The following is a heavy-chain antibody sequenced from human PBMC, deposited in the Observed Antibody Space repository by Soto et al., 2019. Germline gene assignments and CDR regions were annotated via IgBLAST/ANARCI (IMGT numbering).Heavy chain of an antibody. V-gene: IGHV3-23*01. Sequence: GGSLRLSCAASGFTFSSYAMTWVRQAPEKGLEWVSAITGRGTRTYYADSVKGRFTISRDNSKNTLSLQMNSLRAEDTAVYYCAKNVLRGSYIYSFDYWGQGTLVTVSS. CDR1: GFTFSSYA. J-gene: IGHJ4*02. D-gene: IGHD1-26*01. CDR2: ITGRGTRT. CDR3: AKNVLRGSYIYSFDY.